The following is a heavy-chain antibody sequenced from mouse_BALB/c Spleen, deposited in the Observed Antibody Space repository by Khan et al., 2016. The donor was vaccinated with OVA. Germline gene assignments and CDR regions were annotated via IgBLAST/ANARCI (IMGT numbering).Heavy chain of an antibody. CDR3: AVIKKIVDTAFDY. Sequence: QVQLQQSGAELVKAGASVKMSCKASGYTFTSYWMHWVKQRLGQGLEWFVEINPTNGRTYYNEKFKSKATLTGDKSSSTAYMLLSGPTSEDSAVYYCAVIKKIVDTAFDYWGQGTTLTVSS. CDR2: INPTNGRT. CDR1: GYTFTSYW. D-gene: IGHD1-1*01. V-gene: IGHV1S81*02. J-gene: IGHJ2*01.